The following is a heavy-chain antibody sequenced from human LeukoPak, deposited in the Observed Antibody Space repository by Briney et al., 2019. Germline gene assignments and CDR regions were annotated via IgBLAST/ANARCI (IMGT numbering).Heavy chain of an antibody. J-gene: IGHJ4*02. D-gene: IGHD3-22*01. CDR1: GFTFSSYE. Sequence: PGGSLRLSCAASGFTFSSYEMNWVRQAPGKGLEWVSYISSSGSTIYYADSVKGRFTISRDNTKNSLYLQMNSLRAEDTAVYYCARETRGYPDYWGQGTLVTVSS. V-gene: IGHV3-48*03. CDR2: ISSSGSTI. CDR3: ARETRGYPDY.